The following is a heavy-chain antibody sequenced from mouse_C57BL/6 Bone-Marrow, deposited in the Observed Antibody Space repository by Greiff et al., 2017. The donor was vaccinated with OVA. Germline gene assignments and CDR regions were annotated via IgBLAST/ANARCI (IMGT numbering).Heavy chain of an antibody. Sequence: EVQLQESGGGLVKPGGSLKLSCAASGFTFSSYAMSWVRQTPEKRLEWVATISDGGSYTYYPDNVKGRFTISRDNAKNNLYLQMSHLKSEDTAMYYCARDPHYYGSSYDFDYWGQGTTLTVSS. J-gene: IGHJ2*01. V-gene: IGHV5-4*01. D-gene: IGHD1-1*01. CDR3: ARDPHYYGSSYDFDY. CDR2: ISDGGSYT. CDR1: GFTFSSYA.